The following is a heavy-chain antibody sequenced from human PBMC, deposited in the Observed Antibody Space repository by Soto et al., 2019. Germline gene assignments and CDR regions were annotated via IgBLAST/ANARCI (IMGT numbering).Heavy chain of an antibody. CDR3: ARRRDGTYALDY. V-gene: IGHV2-5*02. D-gene: IGHD1-26*01. CDR1: GFSLSTNGVG. Sequence: QITLKESGPTLVKPTQTLTLTCTFSGFSLSTNGVGVGWIRQPPGKALEWLALIYWDGDKRYSPSLRSRLTLTKDTSKNQVVLTMTNMDPVDTATYDGARRRDGTYALDYWGQGTLVTVAS. CDR2: IYWDGDK. J-gene: IGHJ4*02.